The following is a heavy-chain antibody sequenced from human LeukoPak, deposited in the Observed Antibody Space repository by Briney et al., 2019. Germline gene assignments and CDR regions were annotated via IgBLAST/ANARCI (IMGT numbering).Heavy chain of an antibody. CDR2: IYYSGST. J-gene: IGHJ3*02. V-gene: IGHV4-39*07. Sequence: PSETLSLTCTVSGGSLSSSSYYWGWIRQPPGKGLEWIGSIYYSGSTYYNPSLKSRVTISVDTSKNQFSLKLSSVTAADTAVYYCARGFQGAFDIWGQGTMVTVSS. CDR3: ARGFQGAFDI. CDR1: GGSLSSSSYY.